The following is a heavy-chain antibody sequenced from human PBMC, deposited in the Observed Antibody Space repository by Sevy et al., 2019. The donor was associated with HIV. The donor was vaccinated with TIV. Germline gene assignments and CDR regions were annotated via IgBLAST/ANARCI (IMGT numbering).Heavy chain of an antibody. V-gene: IGHV3-7*01. J-gene: IGHJ4*02. Sequence: GGSLRLSCAASGFTFSSYWMSWVRQAPGKGLEWLATINLDGSETFYVDSVKGRFTISRHNPRKSVYLQMTSLSAEDTAVYYCARLFYGSADYWGQRTLVTDSS. CDR1: GFTFSSYW. D-gene: IGHD3-10*01. CDR3: ARLFYGSADY. CDR2: INLDGSET.